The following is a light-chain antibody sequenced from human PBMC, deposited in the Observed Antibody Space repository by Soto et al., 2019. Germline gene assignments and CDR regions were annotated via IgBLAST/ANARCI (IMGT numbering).Light chain of an antibody. CDR2: AAS. CDR1: QSISSY. V-gene: IGKV1-39*01. J-gene: IGKJ1*01. CDR3: QQSYSTPRT. Sequence: DIQMTQSPSSLPASLGDRVTITCPASQSISSYLNWYQQKPGKAPKLLIYAASSLQSGVPSRFSGSGSGTDFTLTISSLQPEDFATYYCQQSYSTPRTFGQGTKVDIK.